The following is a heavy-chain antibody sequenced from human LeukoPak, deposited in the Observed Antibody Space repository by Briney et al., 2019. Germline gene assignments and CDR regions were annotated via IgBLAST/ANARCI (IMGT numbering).Heavy chain of an antibody. J-gene: IGHJ4*02. CDR1: GYTFTGYY. Sequence: ASVKVSCKASGYTFTGYYMHWVRQAPGQGLEWMGWINPNSGGSTSYAQKFQGRVTMTRDMSTSTVYMELNSLRSEDTAVYYCARSTSRVATGGDWGQGTLVTVSS. V-gene: IGHV1-46*01. CDR3: ARSTSRVATGGD. D-gene: IGHD5-12*01. CDR2: INPNSGGST.